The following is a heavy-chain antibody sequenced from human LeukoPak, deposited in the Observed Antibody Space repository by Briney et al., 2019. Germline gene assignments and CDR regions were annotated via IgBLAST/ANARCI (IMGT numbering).Heavy chain of an antibody. CDR1: GGSFSGYY. CDR2: IYYSGST. CDR3: ATEGHYYDSSGYFGAFDI. D-gene: IGHD3-22*01. V-gene: IGHV4-31*11. Sequence: PSETLSLTCAVYGGSFSGYYWSWIRQHPGKGLEWIGYIYYSGSTYYNPSLKSRVTISVDTSKNQFSLKLSSVTAADTAVYYCATEGHYYDSSGYFGAFDIWGQGTMVTVSS. J-gene: IGHJ3*02.